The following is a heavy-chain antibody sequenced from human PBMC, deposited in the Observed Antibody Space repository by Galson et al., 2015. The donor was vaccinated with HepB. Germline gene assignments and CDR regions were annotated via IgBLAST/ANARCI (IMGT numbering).Heavy chain of an antibody. Sequence: SVKVSCKASGYKFTSYGISWVRQAPGQGLEWMAWISAYSGDTNYAQKFHGRVTMTTDTSTSTAYMELRSLRSDDTAVYYCARDGNGYYYVPIDLWGLGTMVTVSS. CDR2: ISAYSGDT. V-gene: IGHV1-18*01. CDR3: ARDGNGYYYVPIDL. J-gene: IGHJ3*01. D-gene: IGHD3-22*01. CDR1: GYKFTSYG.